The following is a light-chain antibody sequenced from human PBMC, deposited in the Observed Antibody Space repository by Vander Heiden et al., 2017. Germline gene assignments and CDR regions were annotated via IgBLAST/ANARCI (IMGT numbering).Light chain of an antibody. CDR3: QQYNNWPPWT. CDR1: LSVTTS. V-gene: IGKV3-15*01. CDR2: GAS. Sequence: EILMPQSPATLSVSAGERVTLSCRASLSVTTSLAWYQQKPGQPPRLLIYGASTRATGVPARFSGSGYGTEFTLTISSLQSEDFAFYFCQQYNNWPPWTFGQGTKVEIK. J-gene: IGKJ1*01.